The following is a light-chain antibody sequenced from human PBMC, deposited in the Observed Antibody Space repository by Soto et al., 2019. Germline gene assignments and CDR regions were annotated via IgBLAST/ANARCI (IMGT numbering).Light chain of an antibody. CDR1: SSDVGGYNY. CDR3: CSYAGSNNVI. Sequence: QSALTQPPSASGSPGQSVTISCTGTSSDVGGYNYVSWYQQHPGKVPKVMIYEVNKRPSGVPDRFSGSKSGNTASLTVSGLQAEDEADYYCCSYAGSNNVIFGGGTKLTVL. V-gene: IGLV2-8*01. J-gene: IGLJ2*01. CDR2: EVN.